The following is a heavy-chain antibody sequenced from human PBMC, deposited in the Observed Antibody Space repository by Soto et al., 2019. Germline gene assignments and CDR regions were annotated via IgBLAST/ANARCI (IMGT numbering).Heavy chain of an antibody. J-gene: IGHJ6*02. D-gene: IGHD3-10*01. CDR1: GFTFSSYG. CDR3: ARARGSMACYYYRGMDV. CDR2: IWYDGSNK. V-gene: IGHV3-33*01. Sequence: PGGSLRLSCAASGFTFSSYGMHWVRQAPGKGLEWVAVIWYDGSNKYYADSVKGRFTISRDNSKNTLYLQMNSLRAEDTAVYYCARARGSMACYYYRGMDVWGQRTTVTVSS.